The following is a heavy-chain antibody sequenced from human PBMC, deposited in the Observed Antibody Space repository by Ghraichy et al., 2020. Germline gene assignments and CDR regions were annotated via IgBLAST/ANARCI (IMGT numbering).Heavy chain of an antibody. CDR3: ARDRVGAPPYYYYGMDV. CDR1: GGSVSSGSYY. Sequence: SETLSLTCTVSGGSVSSGSYYWSWIRQPPGKGLEWIGYIYYSGSTNYNPSLKSRVTISVDTSKNQFSLKLSSVTAADTAVYYCARDRVGAPPYYYYGMDVWGQGTTVNVSS. J-gene: IGHJ6*02. V-gene: IGHV4-61*01. CDR2: IYYSGST. D-gene: IGHD1-26*01.